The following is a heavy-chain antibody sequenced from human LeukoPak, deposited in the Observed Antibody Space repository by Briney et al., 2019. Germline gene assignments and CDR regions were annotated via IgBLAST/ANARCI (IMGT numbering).Heavy chain of an antibody. CDR1: GYSLTNYY. J-gene: IGHJ4*02. CDR2: INPNGGSR. CDR3: ARGAPTTRIGAGRFDY. Sequence: SVTVSFKSFGYSLTNYYVHWLRQAPAQGLAWMGEINPNGGSRSYGQKFQGRISVTRDTYTNTVYMDLSSLRSEDTATYYCARGAPTTRIGAGRFDYWGQGSVLTVAS. V-gene: IGHV1-46*01. D-gene: IGHD5-12*01.